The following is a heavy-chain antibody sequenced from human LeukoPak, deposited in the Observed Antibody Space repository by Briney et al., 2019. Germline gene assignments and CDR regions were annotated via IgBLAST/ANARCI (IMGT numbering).Heavy chain of an antibody. J-gene: IGHJ3*02. CDR3: ARVSGIVGASDAFDI. CDR1: GYTFTSYA. V-gene: IGHV1-69*13. Sequence: SVKVSCKASGYTFTSYAISWVRQAPGQGLEWMGGIIPIFGTANYAQKFQGRVTITADESTSTAYTELSSLRSEDTAVYYCARVSGIVGASDAFDIWGQGTMVTVSS. D-gene: IGHD1-26*01. CDR2: IIPIFGTA.